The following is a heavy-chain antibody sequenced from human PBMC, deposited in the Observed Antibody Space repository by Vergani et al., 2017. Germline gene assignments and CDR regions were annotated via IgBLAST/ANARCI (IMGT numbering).Heavy chain of an antibody. CDR3: ANSVIAGNVGVAYFGMDV. CDR1: GFTLNTYG. J-gene: IGHJ6*02. Sequence: QVQILQSGGGVVQPGGSLRLSCTLSGFTLNTYGIHWVRQAPGKGLEWVSFIRYDGSSEYYGEFVKGRFTISRDKSQNTVNLQMNSLRTEDTAVYFCANSVIAGNVGVAYFGMDVWGRGTTVTVSS. V-gene: IGHV3-30*02. CDR2: IRYDGSSE. D-gene: IGHD2/OR15-2a*01.